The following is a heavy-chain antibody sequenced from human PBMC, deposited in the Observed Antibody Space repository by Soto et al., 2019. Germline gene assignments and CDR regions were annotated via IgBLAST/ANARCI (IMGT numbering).Heavy chain of an antibody. D-gene: IGHD3-3*01. J-gene: IGHJ6*02. V-gene: IGHV1-2*04. CDR1: GYTFTGYY. CDR2: INPNSGGT. Sequence: ASVKVSCKASGYTFTGYYMHWVRQAPGQGLEWMGWINPNSGGTNYAQKFQGWVTMTRDTSISTAYMELSRLRSDDTAVYYCAKAINSYYDFWGGYDENYYYYGMDVWGQGTTVTVSS. CDR3: AKAINSYYDFWGGYDENYYYYGMDV.